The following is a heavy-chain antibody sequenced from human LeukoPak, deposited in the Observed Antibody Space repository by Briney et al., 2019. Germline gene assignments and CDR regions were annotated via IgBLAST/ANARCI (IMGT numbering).Heavy chain of an antibody. V-gene: IGHV3-48*01. J-gene: IGHJ6*03. D-gene: IGHD6-13*01. CDR3: ARDPSSWYYYYMDV. CDR2: ISSSSSTI. Sequence: GGSLRLSCAASGFTVSSNYMSWVRQAPGKGLEWVSYISSSSSTIYYADSVKGRFTISRDNAKNSLYLQMNSLRAEDTAVYYCARDPSSWYYYYMDVWGKGTTVTVSS. CDR1: GFTVSSNY.